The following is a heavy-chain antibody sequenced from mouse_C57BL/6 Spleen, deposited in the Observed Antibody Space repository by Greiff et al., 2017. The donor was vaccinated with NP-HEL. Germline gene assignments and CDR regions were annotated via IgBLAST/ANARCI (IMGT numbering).Heavy chain of an antibody. D-gene: IGHD2-4*01. J-gene: IGHJ2*01. V-gene: IGHV5-17*01. CDR2: ISSGSSTI. CDR3: ARNDYDDQYYFDY. CDR1: GFTFSDYG. Sequence: EVQGVESGGGLVKPGGSLKLSCAASGFTFSDYGMHWVRQAPEKGLEWVAYISSGSSTIYYADTVKGRFTIARDNAKNTLFLQMTSLRSEDTAMYYCARNDYDDQYYFDYWGQGTTLTVSS.